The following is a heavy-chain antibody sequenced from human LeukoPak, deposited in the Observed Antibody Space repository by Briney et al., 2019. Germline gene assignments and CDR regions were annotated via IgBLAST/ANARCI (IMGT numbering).Heavy chain of an antibody. CDR3: ARQEYCSGGSCYTWFDP. D-gene: IGHD2-15*01. V-gene: IGHV5-51*01. Sequence: GESLKISCKGSGYSINNYWIGWVRQMPGKGLEWMGIIYPADSDIRYSPSFQGQVTNSADKSISTAYLQWSSLKASDTAIYYCARQEYCSGGSCYTWFDPWGQGTLVIVSS. CDR2: IYPADSDI. CDR1: GYSINNYW. J-gene: IGHJ5*02.